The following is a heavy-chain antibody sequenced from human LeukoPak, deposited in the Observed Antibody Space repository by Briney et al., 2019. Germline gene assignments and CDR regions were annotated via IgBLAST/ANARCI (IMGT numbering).Heavy chain of an antibody. D-gene: IGHD4/OR15-4a*01. V-gene: IGHV3-15*01. CDR1: GFSFTNAW. J-gene: IGHJ4*02. CDR2: IKSKTDGGTT. Sequence: GGSLRLSCAASGFSFTNAWMSWVRQAPGKGLGWVGRIKSKTDGGTTDYAAPVKGRFTISRDESKNTLYLQMNSLKTEDTAVYYCTWLWAGANCHWGQGTLVTVSS. CDR3: TWLWAGANCH.